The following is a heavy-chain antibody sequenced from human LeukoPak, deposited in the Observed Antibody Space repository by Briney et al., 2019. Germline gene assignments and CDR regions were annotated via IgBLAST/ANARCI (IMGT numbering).Heavy chain of an antibody. J-gene: IGHJ2*01. CDR1: GGSISNYY. CDR2: IYYSGST. D-gene: IGHD6-13*01. Sequence: SETLSLTCTVAGGSISNYYWSWIRQPPGEGVELSGYIYYSGSTNYNPSLKGQVTISVDTSKNQFSLKLSSVTAADTAVYYWARVYYSSSYDDWYFDLWGRGTLVTVSS. CDR3: ARVYYSSSYDDWYFDL. V-gene: IGHV4-59*01.